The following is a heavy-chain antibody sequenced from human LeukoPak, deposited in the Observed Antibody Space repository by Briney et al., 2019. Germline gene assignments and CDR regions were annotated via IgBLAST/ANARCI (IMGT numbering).Heavy chain of an antibody. CDR3: ASERYCTNGVCRKPSYFDY. V-gene: IGHV4-39*01. J-gene: IGHJ4*02. Sequence: PSETLSLTCTVSGGSIRSSSYYWGWIRQPPGKGLEWIGSIYYSGSTYYNPSLKSRVTISVDTSKNQFSLKLSSVTAADTAVYYCASERYCTNGVCRKPSYFDYWGQGTLVTVSS. CDR1: GGSIRSSSYY. CDR2: IYYSGST. D-gene: IGHD2-8*01.